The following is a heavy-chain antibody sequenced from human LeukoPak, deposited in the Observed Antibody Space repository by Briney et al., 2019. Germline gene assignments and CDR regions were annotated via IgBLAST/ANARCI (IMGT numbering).Heavy chain of an antibody. D-gene: IGHD3-10*01. J-gene: IGHJ4*02. V-gene: IGHV4-59*06. CDR2: IYYSGST. CDR1: GGSMSTYF. CDR3: ARDYGSGSYYVY. Sequence: TTSETLSLTCTVSGGSMSTYFWSWVRQPPGKGLEWIGYIYYSGSTYYNPSLKSRVTISVDTSKNQFSLKLSSVTAADTAVYYCARDYGSGSYYVYWGQGTLVTVSS.